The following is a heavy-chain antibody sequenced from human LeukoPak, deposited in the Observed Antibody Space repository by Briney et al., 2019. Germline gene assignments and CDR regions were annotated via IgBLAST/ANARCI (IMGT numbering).Heavy chain of an antibody. CDR3: ARDRTYGGNSGFDY. D-gene: IGHD4-23*01. J-gene: IGHJ4*02. CDR2: IYSSGST. CDR1: GGSISSYC. V-gene: IGHV4-4*07. Sequence: SETLSLTCTVSGGSISSYCWSWIRQPVGKGLEWIGRIYSSGSTSYNPSLKSRVAMSVDTSKNQFSLNLTSVTAADTAVYYCARDRTYGGNSGFDYWGRGTLVTVSS.